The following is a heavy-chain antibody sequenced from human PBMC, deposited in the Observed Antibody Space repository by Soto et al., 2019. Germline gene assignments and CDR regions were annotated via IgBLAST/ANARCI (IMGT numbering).Heavy chain of an antibody. CDR2: ISYDGSKK. V-gene: IGHV3-30-3*01. CDR1: GFTFSIYA. CDR3: AGDVEDFDYFCNFDY. D-gene: IGHD3-9*01. J-gene: IGHJ4*02. Sequence: QVQLVESGGGVVQPGRSLGLSCVASGFTFSIYAMHWVRQAPGKGLEWVAVISYDGSKKHYTDSVKGRFTISRDNSKNTRYLQMDSLRAEDTAVYYCAGDVEDFDYFCNFDYWGQGSLVTVSS.